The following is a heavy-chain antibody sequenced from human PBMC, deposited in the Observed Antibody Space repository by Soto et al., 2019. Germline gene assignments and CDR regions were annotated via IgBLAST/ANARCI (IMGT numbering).Heavy chain of an antibody. CDR1: GFTFSSYS. J-gene: IGHJ6*02. CDR3: ARDTEQQLVGDYYGMDV. V-gene: IGHV3-48*04. CDR2: ISSSSSTI. D-gene: IGHD6-13*01. Sequence: PGGSLRLSCAASGFTFSSYSMYWVRQAPGKGLEWVSYISSSSSTIYYADSVKGRFTISRDNAKNSLYLQMNSLRAEDTAVYYCARDTEQQLVGDYYGMDVWGQGTTVTVS.